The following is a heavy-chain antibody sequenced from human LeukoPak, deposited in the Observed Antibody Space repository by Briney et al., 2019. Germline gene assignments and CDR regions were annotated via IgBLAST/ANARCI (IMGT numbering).Heavy chain of an antibody. V-gene: IGHV3-30-3*01. Sequence: GGSLRLSCAASGFTFSSYAMHWVRQAPGTGLELAAVISYDGSNKYYADSVKGRFTISRDNSKNTLYLQMNSLRAEDTAVYYCARALPRIAVAGTYFDYWGQGTLVTVSS. CDR1: GFTFSSYA. J-gene: IGHJ4*02. D-gene: IGHD6-19*01. CDR2: ISYDGSNK. CDR3: ARALPRIAVAGTYFDY.